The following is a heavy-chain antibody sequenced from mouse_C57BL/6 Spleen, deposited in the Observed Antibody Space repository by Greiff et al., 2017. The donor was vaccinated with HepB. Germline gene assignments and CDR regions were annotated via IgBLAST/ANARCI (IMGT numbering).Heavy chain of an antibody. CDR2: IRSKSNNYAT. CDR3: VRQYSNYGYFDV. Sequence: EVQVVESGGGLVQPKGSLKLSCAASGFSFNTYAMNWVRQAPGKGLEWVARIRSKSNNYATYYADSVKDRFTISRDDSESMLYLQMNNLKTEDTAMYYCVRQYSNYGYFDVWGTGTTVTVSS. J-gene: IGHJ1*03. V-gene: IGHV10-1*01. CDR1: GFSFNTYA. D-gene: IGHD2-5*01.